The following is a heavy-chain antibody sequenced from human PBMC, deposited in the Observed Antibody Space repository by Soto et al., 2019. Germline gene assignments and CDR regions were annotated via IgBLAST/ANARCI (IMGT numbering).Heavy chain of an antibody. Sequence: PSETLSLTCTVSGYSISSGGYYWSWIRQFPWKGLEWIGYIYYTGSTYSNPSLKSRVTLSVDTSKNEFSLKMKSVTAADTAVYYCARTLKPESSDAYWGKGTLVTVSS. CDR1: GYSISSGGYY. D-gene: IGHD6-19*01. CDR3: ARTLKPESSDAY. J-gene: IGHJ4*02. CDR2: IYYTGST. V-gene: IGHV4-31*03.